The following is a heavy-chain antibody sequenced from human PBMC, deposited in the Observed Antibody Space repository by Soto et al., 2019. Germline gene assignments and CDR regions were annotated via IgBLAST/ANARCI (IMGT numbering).Heavy chain of an antibody. CDR2: INYNGNI. CDR1: GASISSHY. D-gene: IGHD3-22*01. Sequence: QVQLQESGPGLVKPSETLSLTCTVSGASISSHYWSWIRQAPGKGLEWIANINYNGNINYNPSLKSRVTISVDTSKNQFSLTVISVTAADTAVYYCAGGGSIVVATRRLMDVWGRGTTVTVSS. V-gene: IGHV4-59*08. CDR3: AGGGSIVVATRRLMDV. J-gene: IGHJ6*03.